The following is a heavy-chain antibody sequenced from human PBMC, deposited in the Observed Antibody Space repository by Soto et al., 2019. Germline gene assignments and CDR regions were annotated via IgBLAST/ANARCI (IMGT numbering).Heavy chain of an antibody. CDR2: INAGNGNT. V-gene: IGHV1-3*01. D-gene: IGHD6-13*01. CDR1: GYTFTSYA. CDR3: ARIEPIAEAGPVDY. J-gene: IGHJ4*02. Sequence: ASVKVSCKASGYTFTSYALHWVRQAPGQRLEWMGWINAGNGNTKYSQKFQGRVTITRDTSASTAYMELSSLRSEDTAVYYCARIEPIAEAGPVDYWGQGTLVTVSS.